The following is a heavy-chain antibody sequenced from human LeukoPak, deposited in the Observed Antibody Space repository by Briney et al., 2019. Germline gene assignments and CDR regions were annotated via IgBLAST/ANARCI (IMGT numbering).Heavy chain of an antibody. J-gene: IGHJ5*02. D-gene: IGHD2-21*02. CDR3: AREEGYCGGDCYSPWFDP. V-gene: IGHV4-30-4*01. Sequence: SQTLSLTCTVSGGSISSGDYYWSWIRQPPGKGLERIGYIYYSGSTYYNPSLKSRVTISVDTSKNQFSLKLSSVTAADTAVYYCAREEGYCGGDCYSPWFDPWGQGTLVTVSS. CDR1: GGSISSGDYY. CDR2: IYYSGST.